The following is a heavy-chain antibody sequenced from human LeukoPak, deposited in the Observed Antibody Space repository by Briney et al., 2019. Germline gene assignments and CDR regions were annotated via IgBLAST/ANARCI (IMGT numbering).Heavy chain of an antibody. CDR2: ISGSGGST. Sequence: SGGSLRLSCAASGFTFNNYAMSWVRQAPGKGLEWVSAISGSGGSTYYADSVKGRFTISRDNSKNTLYLQMNSLRAEDTAVYYCAKNSTVVVPATIRYWSQGTLVTVSS. CDR1: GFTFNNYA. CDR3: AKNSTVVVPATIRY. V-gene: IGHV3-23*01. J-gene: IGHJ4*02. D-gene: IGHD2-2*01.